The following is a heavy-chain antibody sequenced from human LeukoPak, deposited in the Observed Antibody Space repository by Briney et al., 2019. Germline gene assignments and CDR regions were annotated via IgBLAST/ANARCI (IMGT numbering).Heavy chain of an antibody. V-gene: IGHV3-66*01. D-gene: IGHD3-10*01. CDR3: AVGVAQAAYDY. CDR1: GFTVSSIY. CDR2: IYSGGST. J-gene: IGHJ4*02. Sequence: TGGSLRLSCAASGFTVSSIYMTWVRQAPGKGLDWVSIIYSGGSTYYADSVKGRFTISRDNSKNTLYLQMNSLRVEDTAVYYCAVGVAQAAYDYWGQGTLVTVSS.